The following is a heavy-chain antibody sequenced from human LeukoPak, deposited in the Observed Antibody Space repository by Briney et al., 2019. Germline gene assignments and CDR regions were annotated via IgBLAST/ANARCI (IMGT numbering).Heavy chain of an antibody. CDR3: ASRGIAVVPAAQPVEVDY. V-gene: IGHV4-38-2*02. J-gene: IGHJ4*02. D-gene: IGHD2-2*01. CDR1: GYSISSGYY. CDR2: IYHSGSP. Sequence: SETLSLTCTVSGYSISSGYYWGWIRQPPGKGLEWIGSIYHSGSPYYNPSLKSRVTISVDTSNNQFSLKMTSVTAADTAVYYCASRGIAVVPAAQPVEVDYWGQGTLVTVSS.